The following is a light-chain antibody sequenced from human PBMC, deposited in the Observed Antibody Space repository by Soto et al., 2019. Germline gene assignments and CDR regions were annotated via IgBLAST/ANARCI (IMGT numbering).Light chain of an antibody. CDR2: EVT. J-gene: IGLJ1*01. CDR3: NSYRSMSTLV. CDR1: SSDVGGYNY. V-gene: IGLV2-14*01. Sequence: QSVLTQPASVSGSPGQSITIYCTGTSSDVGGYNYVSWYQQHPGKAPKLLIHEVTTRPSGVSNRFSGYKSGNTASLTISGLQAEDEADYYCNSYRSMSTLVFGTGTKVTVL.